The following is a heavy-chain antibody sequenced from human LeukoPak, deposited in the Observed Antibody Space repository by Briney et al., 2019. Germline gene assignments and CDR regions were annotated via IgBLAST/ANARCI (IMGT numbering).Heavy chain of an antibody. J-gene: IGHJ4*02. Sequence: GGSLRLSCAASGNYWMHWVRQAPGKGLVWVSHIISDGSWTTYVDSVKGRFTISKDNAKNMVYLQMNNLRAEDTAVYYCVSFYETYWGRGTLVTVSS. V-gene: IGHV3-74*01. CDR3: VSFYETY. D-gene: IGHD2-2*01. CDR1: GNYW. CDR2: IISDGSWT.